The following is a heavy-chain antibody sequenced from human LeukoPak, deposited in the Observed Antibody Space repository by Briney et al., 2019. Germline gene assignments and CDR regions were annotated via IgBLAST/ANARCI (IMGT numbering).Heavy chain of an antibody. D-gene: IGHD5-18*01. J-gene: IGHJ6*02. CDR1: GFTVSTNY. V-gene: IGHV3-53*01. CDR2: IFSGGAT. CDR3: AREVGDTALNYFGIDV. Sequence: GGSLRLSCAASGFTVSTNYMSWVRQAPGKGLEWVSIIFSGGATYYADSVKGRFTISRENSKNTLYLQITNLRVEDTAVYYCAREVGDTALNYFGIDVWGQGTTVIVS.